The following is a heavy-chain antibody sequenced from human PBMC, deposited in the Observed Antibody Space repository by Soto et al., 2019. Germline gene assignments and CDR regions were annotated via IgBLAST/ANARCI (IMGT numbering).Heavy chain of an antibody. CDR2: ISSSSSTI. CDR1: GFTFSSYS. V-gene: IGHV3-48*01. CDR3: ARVNNYYASYGMDV. Sequence: PGGSLRLSCAASGFTFSSYSMNWVRQAPGKGLEWVSYISSSSSTIYYADSVKGRFTISRDNAKNSLYLQMNSLRAEDTAVYYCARVNNYYASYGMDVWGQGTTVTVSS. J-gene: IGHJ6*02.